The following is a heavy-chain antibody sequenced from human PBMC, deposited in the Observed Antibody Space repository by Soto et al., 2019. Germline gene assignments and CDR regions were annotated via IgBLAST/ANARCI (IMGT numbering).Heavy chain of an antibody. CDR1: GYTFTSYG. CDR2: ISAYNGNT. J-gene: IGHJ6*02. CDR3: ARDHYYGSGSYYIKEGRTDYYYGMDV. V-gene: IGHV1-18*04. D-gene: IGHD3-10*01. Sequence: ASVKVSCKASGYTFTSYGISWVRQAPGQGLEWMGWISAYNGNTNYAQKLQGRVTMTTDTSTSTAYMELRSLRSDDTAVYYCARDHYYGSGSYYIKEGRTDYYYGMDVWGQGTTVTVSS.